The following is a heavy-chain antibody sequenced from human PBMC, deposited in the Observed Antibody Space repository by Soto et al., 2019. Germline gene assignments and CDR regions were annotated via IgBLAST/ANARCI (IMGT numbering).Heavy chain of an antibody. V-gene: IGHV4-39*01. D-gene: IGHD3-3*02. J-gene: IGHJ5*02. CDR2: IHYRANS. Sequence: PPETLSLTCAVSGDSISSSSYYWAWIRQPPGKGLEWIGSIHYRANSYYSPSLKSRITISVDTSKNQISLRLSSVTAADTAVYYCARPLQLAVSGFDPWGQGTLVTVSS. CDR1: GDSISSSSYY. CDR3: ARPLQLAVSGFDP.